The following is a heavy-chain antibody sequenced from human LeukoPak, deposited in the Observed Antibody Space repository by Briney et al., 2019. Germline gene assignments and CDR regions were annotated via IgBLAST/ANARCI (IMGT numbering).Heavy chain of an antibody. D-gene: IGHD3-16*01. Sequence: GASVKVSCKASGYTFTTYAINWVRRAPGQGLEWMGWINTNTGNPTYAQGFTGRFVFSLDTSVSTAYLQISSLKAEDTAVYYCARYPHRILGAFDIWGQGTMVTVSS. CDR1: GYTFTTYA. CDR2: INTNTGNP. J-gene: IGHJ3*02. V-gene: IGHV7-4-1*02. CDR3: ARYPHRILGAFDI.